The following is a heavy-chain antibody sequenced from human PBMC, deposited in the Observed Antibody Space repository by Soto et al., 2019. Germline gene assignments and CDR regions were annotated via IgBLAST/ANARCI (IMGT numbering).Heavy chain of an antibody. Sequence: QVQLVQSGAEVKKPGSSVKVSCKASGGTFSSFGFNWVRQAPGQGLEWMGGIIPLYGTANHAQRFQGRVTISADESTSTIYMELISLRCEDTAIYYCARDRSMDGYNSRSFDNWGQGVLLTVSS. CDR2: IIPLYGTA. V-gene: IGHV1-69*01. CDR1: GGTFSSFG. D-gene: IGHD5-12*01. CDR3: ARDRSMDGYNSRSFDN. J-gene: IGHJ4*02.